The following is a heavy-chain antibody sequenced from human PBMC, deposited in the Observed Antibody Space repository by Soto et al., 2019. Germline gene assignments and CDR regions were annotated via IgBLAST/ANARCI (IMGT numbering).Heavy chain of an antibody. CDR1: GFSLSNNGVG. CDR2: IYWDNDR. J-gene: IGHJ4*02. Sequence: QITLKESGPTLVKPTETLTLTCTFSGFSLSNNGVGVGWIRQPPGEALEWLALIYWDNDRRYSPSQKNRLTITKDTSKNQVVLTVTNMDPVDTATYYCAHISQPGAQSFDYWGQGTVVTVSS. CDR3: AHISQPGAQSFDY. D-gene: IGHD1-1*01. V-gene: IGHV2-5*02.